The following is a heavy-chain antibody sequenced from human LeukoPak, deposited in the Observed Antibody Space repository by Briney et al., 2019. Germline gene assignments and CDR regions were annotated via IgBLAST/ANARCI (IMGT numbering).Heavy chain of an antibody. CDR2: IYYRGST. CDR3: ARLAVVPGRAQKYFQH. J-gene: IGHJ1*01. V-gene: IGHV4-59*08. D-gene: IGHD2-2*01. CDR1: GDSISSYY. Sequence: SETLSLTCTVSGDSISSYYWSWIRQPPGKGLEWIGYIYYRGSTNYNPSLKSRVTISVDTSKNQFSLKLSSVTAADTAVYYCARLAVVPGRAQKYFQHWGQGTLVTVSS.